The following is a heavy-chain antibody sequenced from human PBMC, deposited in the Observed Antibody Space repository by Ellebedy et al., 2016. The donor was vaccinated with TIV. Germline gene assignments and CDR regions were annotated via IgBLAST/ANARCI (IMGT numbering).Heavy chain of an antibody. CDR1: GGSISSYY. V-gene: IGHV4-4*07. Sequence: MPSETLSLTCTVSGGSISSYYWSWIRQPAGKGLEWIGRIYTSGSTNYNPSLQSRVTMSVDTFTNQFSLKLSSVTAADTGTYYCARDHHNTGYSSSWYWFDPWGQGALVTVSS. CDR3: ARDHHNTGYSSSWYWFDP. CDR2: IYTSGST. J-gene: IGHJ5*02. D-gene: IGHD6-13*01.